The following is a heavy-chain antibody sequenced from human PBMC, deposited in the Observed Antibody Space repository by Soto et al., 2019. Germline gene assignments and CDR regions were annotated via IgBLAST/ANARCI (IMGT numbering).Heavy chain of an antibody. CDR1: GYTFTGYY. CDR3: ARGVDSAWSGSYYEYYYYGMDV. V-gene: IGHV1-2*04. CDR2: INPNSGGI. J-gene: IGHJ6*02. Sequence: ASVQVSCKASGYTFTGYYMHWVRQAPGQGLEWMGWINPNSGGINYAQKFQGWVTMTRDTSISTAYMELSRLRFDDTAVYYCARGVDSAWSGSYYEYYYYGMDVWGQGTTVTVSS. D-gene: IGHD3-3*01.